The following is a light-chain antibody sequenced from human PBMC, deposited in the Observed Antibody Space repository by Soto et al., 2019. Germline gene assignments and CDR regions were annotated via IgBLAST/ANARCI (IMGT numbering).Light chain of an antibody. CDR1: QSVSSSY. CDR2: GAS. Sequence: EIVLTQSPGTLSLSPGERATRSCRASQSVSSSYLAWYQQKPGQAPRLLIYGASSRATGIPDRFRGSGSGSGFALTISRLEPEDFAVHYYQEYGSSPRTFGQGTKVDIK. CDR3: QEYGSSPRT. V-gene: IGKV3-20*01. J-gene: IGKJ1*01.